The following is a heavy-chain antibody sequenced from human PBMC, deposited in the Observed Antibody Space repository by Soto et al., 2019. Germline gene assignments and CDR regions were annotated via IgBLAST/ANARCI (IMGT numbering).Heavy chain of an antibody. J-gene: IGHJ4*02. CDR1: GYTFTGYY. Sequence: QVQLVQSGAEVKKPGASVMVSCKASGYTFTGYYMHWVRQAPGQGLEWMGWINPNSGGTNYAQKFQGWVTMTRDTSISTAYMELSRLRSDDTAVYYCARAYGSGSYYSVDYWGQGTLVTVSS. CDR2: INPNSGGT. CDR3: ARAYGSGSYYSVDY. D-gene: IGHD3-10*01. V-gene: IGHV1-2*04.